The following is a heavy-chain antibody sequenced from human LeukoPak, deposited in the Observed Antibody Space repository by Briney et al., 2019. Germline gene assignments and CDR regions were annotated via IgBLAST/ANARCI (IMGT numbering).Heavy chain of an antibody. CDR3: ARGDYSKYGGAFDI. Sequence: GGSLRLSCAASGFTFSSYSMNWVRQAPGKGLEWVSSISSSSSYIYYADSVKGRFTISRDNAKNSLYLQMNSLRAEDTAVYYCARGDYSKYGGAFDIWGQGTMVTVSS. CDR2: ISSSSSYI. D-gene: IGHD4-11*01. V-gene: IGHV3-21*01. CDR1: GFTFSSYS. J-gene: IGHJ3*02.